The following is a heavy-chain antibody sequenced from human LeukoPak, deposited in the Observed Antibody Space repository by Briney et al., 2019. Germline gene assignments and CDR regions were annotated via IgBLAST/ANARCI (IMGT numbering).Heavy chain of an antibody. CDR2: IYYSGST. CDR3: ARVYDSSGYYPFFDY. V-gene: IGHV4-31*03. Sequence: SETLSLTCTVSGGSISSGGYYWSWIRQHPGKGLEWIGYIYYSGSTYYNPSLKSRVTISVDTSKNQFSLKLSSVTTADTAVYYCARVYDSSGYYPFFDYWGQGTLVTVSS. D-gene: IGHD3-22*01. J-gene: IGHJ4*02. CDR1: GGSISSGGYY.